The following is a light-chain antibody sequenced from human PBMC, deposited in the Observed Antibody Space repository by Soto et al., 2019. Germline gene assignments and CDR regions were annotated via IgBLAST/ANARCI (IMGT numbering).Light chain of an antibody. CDR3: QQYSIWPYT. Sequence: EIVMTQSPASLSVSPGERGTLSCRASQSVSSNLAGYQQKLGQAPRLLIYGASTRATGIPARFSGSGSKTEFTLTISSLQSEDFAVYYCQQYSIWPYTFGQGTKLEIK. V-gene: IGKV3-15*01. J-gene: IGKJ2*01. CDR1: QSVSSN. CDR2: GAS.